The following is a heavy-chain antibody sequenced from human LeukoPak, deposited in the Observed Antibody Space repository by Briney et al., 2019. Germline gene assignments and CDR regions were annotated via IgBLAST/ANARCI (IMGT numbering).Heavy chain of an antibody. CDR3: ARGKWLQLPYN. D-gene: IGHD5-24*01. Sequence: SETLSLTCSVSGGSISGYFWSWIRQPPGKGLEWIGYIYYSGSTNYNPSPKSRVTISVDMSKNQFSLKLTSVTAADTAVFCCARGKWLQLPYNWGQGTLVTVSS. J-gene: IGHJ4*02. CDR1: GGSISGYF. V-gene: IGHV4-59*01. CDR2: IYYSGST.